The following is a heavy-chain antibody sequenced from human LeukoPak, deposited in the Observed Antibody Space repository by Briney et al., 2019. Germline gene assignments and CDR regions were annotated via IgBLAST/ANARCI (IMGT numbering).Heavy chain of an antibody. V-gene: IGHV3-23*01. D-gene: IGHD3-10*01. CDR2: ISGSGGST. CDR3: ARDLRFGAKYYYYGMDV. CDR1: GFTFSDYY. J-gene: IGHJ6*02. Sequence: SGGSLRLSCAASGFTFSDYYMSWVRQAPGKGLEWVSAISGSGGSTYYADSVKGRFTISRDNSKNTLYLQMNSLRAEDTAVYYCARDLRFGAKYYYYGMDVWGQGTTVTVSS.